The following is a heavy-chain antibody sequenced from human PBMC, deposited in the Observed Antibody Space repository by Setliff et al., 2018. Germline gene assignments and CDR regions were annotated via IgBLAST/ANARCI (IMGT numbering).Heavy chain of an antibody. CDR2: INPHGSEK. J-gene: IGHJ4*02. Sequence: GGSLRLSCAASAFTFSSYWLNWVRQAPGKGLEWLASINPHGSEKYYADSVKGRFTISRDNANNSLYLQMNSLRAEDTAMYYCARFACNGGSCYLSASDHWGQGALVTVSS. CDR3: ARFACNGGSCYLSASDH. D-gene: IGHD2-15*01. CDR1: AFTFSSYW. V-gene: IGHV3-7*01.